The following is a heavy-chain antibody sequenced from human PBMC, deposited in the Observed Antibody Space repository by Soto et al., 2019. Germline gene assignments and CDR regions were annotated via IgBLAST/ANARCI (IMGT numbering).Heavy chain of an antibody. D-gene: IGHD6-13*01. CDR2: ISGSGGST. J-gene: IGHJ4*02. CDR1: GFTLSSYA. CDR3: AKSPEYGEAAAGQDY. Sequence: EVQLLESGGGLIQPGGSLRLSCAASGFTLSSYAMSWVRQAPGKGLEWVSAISGSGGSTYYADSVKGRFTISRDNSKNTLYLQMNSLRAEDTAVYYCAKSPEYGEAAAGQDYWGQGTLVTVSS. V-gene: IGHV3-23*01.